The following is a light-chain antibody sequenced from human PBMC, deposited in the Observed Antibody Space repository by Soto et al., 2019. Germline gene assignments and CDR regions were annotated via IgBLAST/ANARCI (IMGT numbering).Light chain of an antibody. V-gene: IGKV1-5*01. CDR1: QSISSW. CDR2: GAS. Sequence: DIQMTQSPSTLSASVGDRVTITCRASQSISSWLAWYQLKPGKAPNLLIYGASSLESGVPSRFSGSGSGTEFALTISSLQPDDFATYYCQQYNSYWTFGQGTKVEIK. CDR3: QQYNSYWT. J-gene: IGKJ1*01.